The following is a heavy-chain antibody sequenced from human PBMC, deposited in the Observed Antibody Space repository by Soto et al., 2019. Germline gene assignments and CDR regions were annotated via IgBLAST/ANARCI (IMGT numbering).Heavy chain of an antibody. J-gene: IGHJ6*02. CDR1: GYTFTSYG. CDR3: ARDKNDFWSGWPPDV. D-gene: IGHD3-3*01. Sequence: ASVKVSCKASGYTFTSYGISWVRQAPGQGREWMGWISAYNGNTNYAQKLQGRVTMTTDTSTSTAYMELRSLRSDDTAVYYCARDKNDFWSGWPPDVWGQGXTVTVSS. CDR2: ISAYNGNT. V-gene: IGHV1-18*04.